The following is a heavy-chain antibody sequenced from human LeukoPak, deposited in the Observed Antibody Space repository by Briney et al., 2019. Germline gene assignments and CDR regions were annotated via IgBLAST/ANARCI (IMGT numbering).Heavy chain of an antibody. CDR1: GFTFSSYS. J-gene: IGHJ4*02. CDR3: ARDLGGYSYGSHFDY. V-gene: IGHV3-21*01. D-gene: IGHD5-18*01. Sequence: GGSLRLSCAASGFTFSSYSLNWVRQAPGKGLEWVSSISTSSSYIYYADSVKGRFTISRDNARNSLYLHMNSLRAEDTAVYYCARDLGGYSYGSHFDYWGQGTLVTVSS. CDR2: ISTSSSYI.